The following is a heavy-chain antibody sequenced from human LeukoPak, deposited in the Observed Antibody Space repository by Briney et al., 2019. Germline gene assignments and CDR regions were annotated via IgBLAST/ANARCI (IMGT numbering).Heavy chain of an antibody. CDR2: VSADNGET. CDR3: ARDYQLLLLWDCFDP. D-gene: IGHD2-2*01. V-gene: IGHV1-18*01. J-gene: IGHJ5*02. Sequence: AASVKVSCKASGYSFNTYGISWVRQAPGQGLEWMGWVSADNGETNYAQKFQGRVTMTTDTSTSTAYMELRSLRSDDTAVCYCARDYQLLLLWDCFDPWGQGTLVSVSS. CDR1: GYSFNTYG.